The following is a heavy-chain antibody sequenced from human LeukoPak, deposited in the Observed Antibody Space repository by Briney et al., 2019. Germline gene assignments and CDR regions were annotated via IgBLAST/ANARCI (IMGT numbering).Heavy chain of an antibody. CDR3: ARRPVNAYIFDS. D-gene: IGHD3-16*01. CDR1: GFSVSDNY. CDR2: INSGGYT. J-gene: IGHJ4*02. V-gene: IGHV3-53*01. Sequence: GGSLRLSCAASGFSVSDNYLSWVRQAPGKGLQWVSFINSGGYTSYADSVKRRFNISRDNSKHTLYLQLNNLSADDAAVYYCARRPVNAYIFDSWGQGTLVTVSS.